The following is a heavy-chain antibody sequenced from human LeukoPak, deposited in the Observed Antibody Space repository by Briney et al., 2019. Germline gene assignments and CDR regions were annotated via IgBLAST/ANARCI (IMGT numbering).Heavy chain of an antibody. CDR1: GFTFSSYA. D-gene: IGHD3-10*01. Sequence: TGGSLRLSCAASGFTFSSYAMHWVRQAPAKGLEWVAVISYDGSNKYYTDSVKGRFSISRDNSKNTLYLQMNSLRAEDTAVYYCAIGSGSFKSVSPFDYWGQGTLVTVSS. V-gene: IGHV3-30*03. CDR3: AIGSGSFKSVSPFDY. CDR2: ISYDGSNK. J-gene: IGHJ4*02.